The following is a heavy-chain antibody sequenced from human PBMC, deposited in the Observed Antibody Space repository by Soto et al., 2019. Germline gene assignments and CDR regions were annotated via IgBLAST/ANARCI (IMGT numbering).Heavy chain of an antibody. V-gene: IGHV5-10-1*01. CDR1: GYSFTSYW. CDR2: IDPSDSYT. Sequence: GESLKISCKGSGYSFTSYWISWVRQMPGKGLEWMGRIDPSDSYTNYSPSFQGHVTISADKSISTAYLQWSSLKASDTAMYYCARHSYEGAPKTVNFDYWGQGILVTVSS. J-gene: IGHJ4*02. CDR3: ARHSYEGAPKTVNFDY. D-gene: IGHD1-26*01.